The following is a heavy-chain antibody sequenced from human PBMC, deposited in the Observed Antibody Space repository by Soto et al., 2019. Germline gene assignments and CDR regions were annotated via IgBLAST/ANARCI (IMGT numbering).Heavy chain of an antibody. V-gene: IGHV3-11*01. D-gene: IGHD5-12*01. Sequence: QVHLVESGGDLVKPGGSLRLSCAASGFTFSDYYMNWIRQAPGKGLDWVSSISSRDNTIYYADSVQGRFTISRDNAKNSLYLQTNSLRAEDTAVYYCARTYGGYPPFYYGMAVWGQGPRVTVPS. J-gene: IGHJ6*02. CDR1: GFTFSDYY. CDR3: ARTYGGYPPFYYGMAV. CDR2: ISSRDNTI.